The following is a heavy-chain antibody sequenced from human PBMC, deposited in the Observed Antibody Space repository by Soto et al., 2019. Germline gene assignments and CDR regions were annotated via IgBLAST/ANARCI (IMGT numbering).Heavy chain of an antibody. D-gene: IGHD2-2*01. V-gene: IGHV3-66*01. J-gene: IGHJ4*02. CDR2: IDSGGNT. CDR3: ASCGWDLSTSCSLGY. Sequence: EMQVVESGGGLVQPGGSLRLSCAASGFTVSSNYMTWIRQAPGKGLEWVSIIDSGGNTVYADSVKGRFTLSRDTSRNTLYLQMNSLRAEDTAVYYCASCGWDLSTSCSLGYWGQGTQVTVSS. CDR1: GFTVSSNY.